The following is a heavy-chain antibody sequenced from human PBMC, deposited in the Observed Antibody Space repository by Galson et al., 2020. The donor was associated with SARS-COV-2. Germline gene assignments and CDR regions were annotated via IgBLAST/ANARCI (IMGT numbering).Heavy chain of an antibody. CDR2: IWYDGSNK. Sequence: QLGESLKISCAASGFTFSSYGMHWVRQAPGKGLECVAVIWYDGSNKYYADSVKGRFTISRDNSKNTLYLQMNSLRAEDTAVYYCARDGLVGATTGLDYWGQGTLVTVSS. D-gene: IGHD1-26*01. J-gene: IGHJ4*02. V-gene: IGHV3-33*01. CDR1: GFTFSSYG. CDR3: ARDGLVGATTGLDY.